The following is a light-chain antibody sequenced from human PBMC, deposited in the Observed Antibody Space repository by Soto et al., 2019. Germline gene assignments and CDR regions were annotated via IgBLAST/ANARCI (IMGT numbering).Light chain of an antibody. J-gene: IGKJ5*01. Sequence: EVVMTQYPATVAASPGERXPIXCRASQSVSSHLAWYQQKPGQAPRLLIYGASTGATGVPARFSGSGSGTDFTLTISSLQSEDLALYYCQQYHNWPPIPFGQGTRLE. CDR3: QQYHNWPPIP. CDR1: QSVSSH. CDR2: GAS. V-gene: IGKV3-15*01.